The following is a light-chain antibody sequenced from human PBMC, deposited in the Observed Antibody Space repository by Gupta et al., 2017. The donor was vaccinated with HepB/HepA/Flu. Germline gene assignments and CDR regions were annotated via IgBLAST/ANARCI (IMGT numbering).Light chain of an antibody. V-gene: IGLV3-1*01. J-gene: IGLJ2*01. Sequence: SYELTQPPSVSVSPGQTASITCSGDKLGDKYACWYQQKPGQSPVLVIYQDSKRPSGIPERFSGSNSGNTATLTXSXTQAMDXADYYCHAWDRSTAVVFGGGTKLTVL. CDR1: KLGDKY. CDR3: HAWDRSTAVV. CDR2: QDS.